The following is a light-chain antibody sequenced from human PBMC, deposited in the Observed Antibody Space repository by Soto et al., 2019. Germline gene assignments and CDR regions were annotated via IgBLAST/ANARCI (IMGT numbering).Light chain of an antibody. CDR3: SSYTSSSTLGYV. CDR2: DVS. CDR1: SSDVVGYNY. Sequence: QSALTQPASVSGSPGQSITISCTGTSSDVVGYNYVSWYQQHPGKAPKLMIYDVSNRPSGVSNRFSGSKFGNTASLTISGLQAEDEADYYCSSYTSSSTLGYVFGTGTKVTVL. J-gene: IGLJ1*01. V-gene: IGLV2-14*01.